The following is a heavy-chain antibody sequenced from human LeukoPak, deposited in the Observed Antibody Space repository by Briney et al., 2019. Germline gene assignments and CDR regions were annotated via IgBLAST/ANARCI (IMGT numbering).Heavy chain of an antibody. CDR1: GFTFRSYE. V-gene: IGHV3-48*03. D-gene: IGHD3-3*01. Sequence: HPWGALRLSCEDSGFTFRSYEMNWVRQAPGKGLEWIAYLSSSGSAFSYADSVKGRFTIARDNAKNSVYLEMNSLRADDTAVYYCARSARLMKGVVEVTALDDWGQGTLVTVSS. J-gene: IGHJ4*02. CDR3: ARSARLMKGVVEVTALDD. CDR2: LSSSGSAF.